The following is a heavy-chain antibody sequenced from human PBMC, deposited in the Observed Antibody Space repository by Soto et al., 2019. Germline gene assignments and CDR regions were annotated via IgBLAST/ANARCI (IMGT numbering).Heavy chain of an antibody. CDR3: SRVDPGETSPFDH. Sequence: ASVKVSCKASGYIFTSYYIHWVRQAPGQGLEWMGWINPFDGSRMFAQSFQGRVTMTRDTSTSTVYMEVISLRSEDTAVYYCSRVDPGETSPFDHWGQGTLVTVSS. J-gene: IGHJ4*02. D-gene: IGHD3-10*01. CDR1: GYIFTSYY. CDR2: INPFDGSR. V-gene: IGHV1-46*03.